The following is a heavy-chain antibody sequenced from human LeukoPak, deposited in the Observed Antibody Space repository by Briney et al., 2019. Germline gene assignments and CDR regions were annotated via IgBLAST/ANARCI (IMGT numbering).Heavy chain of an antibody. D-gene: IGHD3-3*01. CDR1: GGSISSGGYS. V-gene: IGHV4-30-2*01. CDR3: ARPKSGSDNWFDP. CDR2: IYHSGST. Sequence: SQTLSLTCSVSGGSISSGGYSWSWIRQPPGKGLEWIGYIYHSGSTYYNPSLKSRVTISVDRSKNQLSLKLSSVTAADTAVYYCARPKSGSDNWFDPWGQGTLVTVSS. J-gene: IGHJ5*02.